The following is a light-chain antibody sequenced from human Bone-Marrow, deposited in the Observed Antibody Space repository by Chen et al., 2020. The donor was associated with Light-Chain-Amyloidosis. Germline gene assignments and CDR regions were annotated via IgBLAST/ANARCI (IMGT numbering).Light chain of an antibody. J-gene: IGLJ2*01. CDR2: ANS. CDR1: SSNIGAGYD. V-gene: IGLV1-40*01. CDR3: QSYDSSLSGVV. Sequence: SVLTQPPSVSGAPGQRVTISCPGSSSNIGAGYDVHWYQQLPGTAPKLLIYANSNRPSGVPDRFSGSKSGTSASLAITGLQAEDEADYYCQSYDSSLSGVVFGGGTKLTVL.